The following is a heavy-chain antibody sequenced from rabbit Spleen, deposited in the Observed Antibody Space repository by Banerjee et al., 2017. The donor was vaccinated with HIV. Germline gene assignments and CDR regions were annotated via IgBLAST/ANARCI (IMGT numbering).Heavy chain of an antibody. J-gene: IGHJ4*01. CDR3: ARDLPDVIGWNFGW. D-gene: IGHD1-1*01. CDR2: ISGSTGNT. CDR1: GFSLSSNE. V-gene: IGHV1S45*01. Sequence: QQQLKETGGGLVQPGGSLTLSCKASGFSLSSNELNWVRQAPGKGLEWIACISGSTGNTYYASWAKGRFTISKTSSTTVTLEMTSLTAADTATYFCARDLPDVIGWNFGWWGPGTLVTVS.